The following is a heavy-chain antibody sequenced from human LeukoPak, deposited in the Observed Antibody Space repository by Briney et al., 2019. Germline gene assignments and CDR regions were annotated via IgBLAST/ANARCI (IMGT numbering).Heavy chain of an antibody. CDR3: ARSRRDGYNLHFDY. J-gene: IGHJ4*02. CDR1: GFTFSSYG. CDR2: ISYDGSNK. V-gene: IGHV3-30*03. D-gene: IGHD5-24*01. Sequence: GGSLRLSCAASGFTFSSYGMHWVRQAPGKGLEWVAVISYDGSNKYYADSVKGRFTISRDNSKNTLYLQMNSLRAEDTAVYYCARSRRDGYNLHFDYWGQGTLVTVSS.